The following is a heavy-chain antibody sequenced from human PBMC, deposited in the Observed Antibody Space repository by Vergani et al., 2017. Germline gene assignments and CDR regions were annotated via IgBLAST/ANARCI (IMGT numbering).Heavy chain of an antibody. J-gene: IGHJ5*01. CDR3: ARARCIETCYMSNWLDS. CDR2: IKSDGSIT. Sequence: DVHLAESGGGFFQPGGSLRLSCSASGFSFNSYWMHWVRQVPGKGLLWVSRIKSDGSITAYADSVKGRFTISRDNAQNTLYLQMNSLMVDNTGVYYCARARCIETCYMSNWLDSWGQGTLVTVSS. D-gene: IGHD3-9*01. V-gene: IGHV3-74*03. CDR1: GFSFNSYW.